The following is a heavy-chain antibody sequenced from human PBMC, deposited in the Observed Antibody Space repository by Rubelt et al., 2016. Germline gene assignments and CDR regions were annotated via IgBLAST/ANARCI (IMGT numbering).Heavy chain of an antibody. V-gene: IGHV4-39*01. Sequence: QVQLQESGPGLVKPSETLSLTCSVPAGSITSSTDYWGWIRQPPGKGLEWIGSIHSGGLSYFNPSLENRASISVDTSENKISVRLTSCTASDTAGYYCARLQWGYNWKYVESWGQGSLVTVSS. D-gene: IGHD1-20*01. CDR1: AGSITSSTDY. J-gene: IGHJ1*01. CDR3: ARLQWGYNWKYVES. CDR2: IHSGGLS.